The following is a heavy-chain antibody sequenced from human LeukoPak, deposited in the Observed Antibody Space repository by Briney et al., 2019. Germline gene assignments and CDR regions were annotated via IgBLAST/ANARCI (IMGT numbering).Heavy chain of an antibody. Sequence: QPGRSMRLSCAASGLTFTSYAMSWDRQAPGNGLGWVSAISGSGDSTYYTDSVKGRFTTARDNSKNKLYLQMNSLKAEDTAVYYCAKGDCGDLESNFDYWGQGPLATVSS. J-gene: IGHJ4*02. V-gene: IGHV3-23*01. CDR2: ISGSGDST. CDR1: GLTFTSYA. D-gene: IGHD4-17*01. CDR3: AKGDCGDLESNFDY.